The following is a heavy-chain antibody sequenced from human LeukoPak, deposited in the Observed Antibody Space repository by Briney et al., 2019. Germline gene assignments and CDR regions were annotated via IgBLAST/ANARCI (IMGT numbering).Heavy chain of an antibody. CDR3: AKDPTYLAKNWFDP. D-gene: IGHD2-2*01. J-gene: IGHJ5*02. CDR2: ISGSGGNA. V-gene: IGHV3-23*01. CDR1: GFTFTSYA. Sequence: SGGSLRLSCAASGFTFTSYAMSWVRQAPGKGLEWVSAISGSGGNAYYTDSVKGRFTVSRDNSKTTLYLQMNSLRAEDTAVYYCAKDPTYLAKNWFDPWGQGTLVTVSS.